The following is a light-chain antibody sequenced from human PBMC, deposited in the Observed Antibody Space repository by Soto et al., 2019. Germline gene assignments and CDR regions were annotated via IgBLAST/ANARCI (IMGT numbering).Light chain of an antibody. Sequence: EIVLPQSPGTLSLSPGERATLSCRTSQGVASSYLAWYQQKPGQAPRLLIYGVSNRATGIPDRFSGSGSGTDFTLTISRLEPEDFAVYFCQQYGGSPLLTFGGGTKVDIK. CDR3: QQYGGSPLLT. CDR1: QGVASSY. CDR2: GVS. J-gene: IGKJ4*01. V-gene: IGKV3-20*01.